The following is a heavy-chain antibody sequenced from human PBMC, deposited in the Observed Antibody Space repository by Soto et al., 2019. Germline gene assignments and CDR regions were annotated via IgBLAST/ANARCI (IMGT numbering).Heavy chain of an antibody. CDR2: FGGDSRPI. CDR1: GFTFSTFS. D-gene: IGHD6-19*01. Sequence: GGSLRLSCAASGFTFSTFSMNWVRQAPGRGLEWIAYFGGDSRPISYADSVKGRFTISRDNAKNSLYLQMDSLRDEDTAVYYCARDLGWAFDYWGQGTLVTVSS. J-gene: IGHJ4*02. CDR3: ARDLGWAFDY. V-gene: IGHV3-48*02.